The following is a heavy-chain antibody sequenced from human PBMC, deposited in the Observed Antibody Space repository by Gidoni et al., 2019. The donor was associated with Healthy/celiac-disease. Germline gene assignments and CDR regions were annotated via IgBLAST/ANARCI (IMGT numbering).Heavy chain of an antibody. CDR3: ARSTPSAGIRNNWFDP. CDR1: GGSISSSSYS. J-gene: IGHJ5*02. CDR2: IYYSGSP. V-gene: IGHV4-39*01. Sequence: QLQLQESGPGLVKPSETLSLTCTVSGGSISSSSYSWGWIRQPPGKGLEWIGGIYYSGSPYYNPSLKSRVTISVDTSKNQFSLKLSSVTAADTAVYYCARSTPSAGIRNNWFDPWGQGTLVTVSS.